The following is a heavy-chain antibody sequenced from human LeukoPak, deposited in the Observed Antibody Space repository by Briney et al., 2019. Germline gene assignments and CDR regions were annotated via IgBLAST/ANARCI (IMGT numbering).Heavy chain of an antibody. V-gene: IGHV4-4*07. CDR3: ARGRYCSADICSGGDAFDI. CDR1: GGSINNYY. D-gene: IGHD2-15*01. J-gene: IGHJ3*02. Sequence: AETLSLTCTVSGGSINNYYWSWIRQPAGKGLEWIGRIYTRGSTNYNPSFKSRVTMSVDTSKNQFSLKLSSVTAADTAVYYCARGRYCSADICSGGDAFDIWGQGTMVSVSS. CDR2: IYTRGST.